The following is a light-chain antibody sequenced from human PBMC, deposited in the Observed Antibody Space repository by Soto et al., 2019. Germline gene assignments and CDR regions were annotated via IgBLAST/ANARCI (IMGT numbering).Light chain of an antibody. CDR1: SSNIGNNA. Sequence: QSVLTQPPSVSEAPRQRVTISCSGSSSNIGNNAVNWYQQLPGKAPKLLIYYHDLLPSGVSGRFSGSKSGTSASLAISGLPSEDEADYYCAAWDDSLNGLVFGGGTKLTVL. CDR2: YHD. J-gene: IGLJ2*01. V-gene: IGLV1-36*01. CDR3: AAWDDSLNGLV.